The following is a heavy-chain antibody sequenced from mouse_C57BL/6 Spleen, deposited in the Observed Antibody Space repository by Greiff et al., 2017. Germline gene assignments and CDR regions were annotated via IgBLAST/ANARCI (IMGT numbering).Heavy chain of an antibody. Sequence: VQLVESGAELVKPGASVKISCKASGYAFSSYWMNWVKQRPGKGLEWIGQIYPGDGDTNYNGKFKGKATLTADKSSSTAYMQLSSLTSEDSAVYFCARGGPTIVLDYWGQGTTLTVSS. CDR2: IYPGDGDT. D-gene: IGHD2-12*01. CDR3: ARGGPTIVLDY. CDR1: GYAFSSYW. J-gene: IGHJ2*01. V-gene: IGHV1-80*01.